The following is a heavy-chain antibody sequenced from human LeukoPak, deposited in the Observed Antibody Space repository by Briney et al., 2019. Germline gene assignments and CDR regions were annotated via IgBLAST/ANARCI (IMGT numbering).Heavy chain of an antibody. CDR3: ARRYGLDLGYCSGGSCFRGTSFGGMDV. V-gene: IGHV4-39*01. J-gene: IGHJ6*02. CDR1: GGSISSSSYY. Sequence: PSETLSLTCTVSGGSISSSSYYWGWIRQPPGKGLEWIGSIYYSRSTYYNPSLKSRVTISVDTSKNQFSLKLSSVTAADTAVYYCARRYGLDLGYCSGGSCFRGTSFGGMDVWGQGTTVTVSS. CDR2: IYYSRST. D-gene: IGHD2-15*01.